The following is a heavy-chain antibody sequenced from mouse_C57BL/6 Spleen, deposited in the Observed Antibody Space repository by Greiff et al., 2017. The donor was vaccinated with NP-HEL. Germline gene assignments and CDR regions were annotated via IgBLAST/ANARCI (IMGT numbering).Heavy chain of an antibody. CDR1: GFTFSDYG. D-gene: IGHD2-10*02. Sequence: EVQLQESGGGLVKPGGSLKLSCAASGFTFSDYGMHWVRQAPEKGLEWVAYISSGSSTIYYADTVKGRFTISRDNATNTLFLQMTSLRSEDTAMYYCASQYGFYAMDYWGQGTSVTVSS. J-gene: IGHJ4*01. CDR3: ASQYGFYAMDY. V-gene: IGHV5-17*01. CDR2: ISSGSSTI.